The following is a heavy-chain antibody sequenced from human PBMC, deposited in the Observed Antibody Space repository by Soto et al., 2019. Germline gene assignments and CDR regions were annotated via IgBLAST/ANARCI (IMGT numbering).Heavy chain of an antibody. Sequence: QVQLVQSGAEVKKPGASVKVSCKASGYTFTTYGISWVRQAPGQGLEWMGWINPYNGNTNYAQKLQGRVTMTTDTATSTAYMELRSLRSDATAVYYCARGPVGGNWFDPWGQRTLVTVSS. J-gene: IGHJ5*02. CDR1: GYTFTTYG. V-gene: IGHV1-18*01. CDR2: INPYNGNT. D-gene: IGHD1-26*01. CDR3: ARGPVGGNWFDP.